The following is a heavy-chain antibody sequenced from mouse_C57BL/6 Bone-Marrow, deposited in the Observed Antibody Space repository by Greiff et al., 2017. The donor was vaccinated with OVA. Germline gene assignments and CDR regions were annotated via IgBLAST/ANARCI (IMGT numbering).Heavy chain of an antibody. J-gene: IGHJ2*01. CDR3: TRYGNYVDY. D-gene: IGHD2-1*01. V-gene: IGHV1-15*01. CDR2: IDPETGGT. Sequence: VKLVESGAELVRPGASVTLSCKASGYTFTDYEMHWVKQTPVHGLEWIGAIDPETGGTAYNQKFKGKAILTADKSSSTAYMELRSLTSEDAAVYYCTRYGNYVDYWGQGTTLTVSS. CDR1: GYTFTDYE.